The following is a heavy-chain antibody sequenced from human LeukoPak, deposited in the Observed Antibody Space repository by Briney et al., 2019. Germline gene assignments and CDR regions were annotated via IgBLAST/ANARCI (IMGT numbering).Heavy chain of an antibody. J-gene: IGHJ4*02. Sequence: AGGSLRLSCAASGFTFSSYAMHWVRQAPGKGLEYVSAISSNGGSTYYANSVKGRFTISRDNSKNTLYLQMGSLRAEDMAVYYCARGAYDSSGYILFLDYWGQGTLVTVSS. CDR2: ISSNGGST. CDR3: ARGAYDSSGYILFLDY. V-gene: IGHV3-64*01. D-gene: IGHD3-22*01. CDR1: GFTFSSYA.